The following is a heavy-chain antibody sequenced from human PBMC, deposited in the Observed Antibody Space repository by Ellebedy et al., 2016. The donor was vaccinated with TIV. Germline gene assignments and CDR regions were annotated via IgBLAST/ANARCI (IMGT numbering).Heavy chain of an antibody. Sequence: PGGSLRLSCVDSGLTFSRYWMSWVRQTPGRGLEWVANIQQDGSDKNYVDSVKGRFTISRDNAKNSLYLQMTSLSADDTAVYYCARGSGYCSSTSCAGETDWGQGTPVTVSS. CDR1: GLTFSRYW. CDR2: IQQDGSDK. J-gene: IGHJ4*02. V-gene: IGHV3-7*03. D-gene: IGHD2-2*01. CDR3: ARGSGYCSSTSCAGETD.